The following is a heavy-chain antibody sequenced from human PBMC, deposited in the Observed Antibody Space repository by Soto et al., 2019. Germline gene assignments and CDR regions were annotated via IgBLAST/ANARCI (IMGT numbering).Heavy chain of an antibody. CDR3: TRGPSGDKVDY. CDR1: GGSFSGYY. CDR2: INHSGST. Sequence: SETLSLTCAVYGGSFSGYYWSWIRQPPGKGLEWIGEINHSGSTNYNPSLKSRVTISLDTSKSQFSLKLTSVTAADTAVYYCTRGPSGDKVDYWSPGTLVTVSS. V-gene: IGHV4-34*01. J-gene: IGHJ4*02. D-gene: IGHD7-27*01.